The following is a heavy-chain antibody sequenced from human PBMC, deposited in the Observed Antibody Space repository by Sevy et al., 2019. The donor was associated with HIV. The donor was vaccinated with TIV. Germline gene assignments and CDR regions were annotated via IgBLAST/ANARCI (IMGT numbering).Heavy chain of an antibody. CDR3: ARADDIVVVVAATDAFDI. CDR1: GGSFSGYY. D-gene: IGHD2-15*01. Sequence: KQSQTLSLTCAVYGGSFSGYYWSWIRQPPGKGLEWIGEINHSGSTNYNPSLKSRVTISVDTSKNQFSLKLSSVTAADTAVYYCARADDIVVVVAATDAFDIWGQGTMVTVSS. V-gene: IGHV4-34*01. J-gene: IGHJ3*02. CDR2: INHSGST.